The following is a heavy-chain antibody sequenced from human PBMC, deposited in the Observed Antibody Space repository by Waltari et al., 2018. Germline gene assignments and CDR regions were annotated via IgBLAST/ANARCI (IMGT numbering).Heavy chain of an antibody. Sequence: VQLVESGGGVVQPGRSLRLSCAASGFSFSSFAMHWVRRSSGTGLDWVAVVGFDGRNKFYAESVRGRFTIARDNSKNTLYLQMESLRAEDTAIYYCAKDVEGELYYFDNWGQGTLVTVSS. J-gene: IGHJ4*02. CDR2: VGFDGRNK. D-gene: IGHD3-16*01. CDR3: AKDVEGELYYFDN. V-gene: IGHV3-30*18. CDR1: GFSFSSFA.